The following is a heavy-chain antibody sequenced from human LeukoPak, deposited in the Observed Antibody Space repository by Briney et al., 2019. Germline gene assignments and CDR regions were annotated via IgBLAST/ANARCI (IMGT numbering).Heavy chain of an antibody. J-gene: IGHJ3*02. CDR2: INGDGSST. Sequence: GGSLRLSCAASGFTFSSYWMHWVRQAPGKGLVWVSRINGDGSSTTYADAVKGRFTISRDNAKNTLYLQMSSLRAEDKAVYYCTRRGLVPAFDIWGQGTMVTVAS. D-gene: IGHD2-2*01. CDR1: GFTFSSYW. V-gene: IGHV3-74*01. CDR3: TRRGLVPAFDI.